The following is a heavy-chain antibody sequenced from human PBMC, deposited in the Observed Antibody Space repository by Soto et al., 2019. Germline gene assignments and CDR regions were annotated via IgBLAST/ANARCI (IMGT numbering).Heavy chain of an antibody. Sequence: WETLCRTCAVSGGSFTSNNWWTWVRQPPGQGLEWSGEIYRTGSTNDNPSRKSRGTISRDKSENQFSLKETSLTAADTAVYYGASRDPGTSVDYWGQGTLVTVSS. V-gene: IGHV4-4*02. CDR2: IYRTGST. CDR3: ASRDPGTSVDY. D-gene: IGHD1-7*01. CDR1: GGSFTSNNW. J-gene: IGHJ4*02.